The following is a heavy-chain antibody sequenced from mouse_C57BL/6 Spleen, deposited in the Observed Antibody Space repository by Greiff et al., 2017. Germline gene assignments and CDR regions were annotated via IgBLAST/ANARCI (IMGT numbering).Heavy chain of an antibody. V-gene: IGHV1-54*01. CDR3: ARGDYGSRFDY. J-gene: IGHJ2*01. CDR1: GYAFTNYL. CDR2: INPGSGGT. Sequence: VQLQESGAELVRPGTSVKVSCKASGYAFTNYLIEWVKQRPGQGLEWIGVINPGSGGTNYNEKFKGKATLTADKSSSTAYMQLSSLTSEDSAVYFCARGDYGSRFDYWGQGTTLTVSS. D-gene: IGHD1-1*01.